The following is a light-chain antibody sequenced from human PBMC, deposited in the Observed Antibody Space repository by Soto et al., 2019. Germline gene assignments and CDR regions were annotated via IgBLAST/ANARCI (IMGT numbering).Light chain of an antibody. Sequence: EIVLTQSPGILSLSPGERATLSCRASQSVSTNYLAWYQQKPGQAPRLFIYGASSRATGIPDRFSGSGSGADFTLTISRLEPEDFAVYFCQQYGSVPLTFGGGTKVEIK. J-gene: IGKJ4*01. CDR3: QQYGSVPLT. CDR2: GAS. CDR1: QSVSTNY. V-gene: IGKV3-20*01.